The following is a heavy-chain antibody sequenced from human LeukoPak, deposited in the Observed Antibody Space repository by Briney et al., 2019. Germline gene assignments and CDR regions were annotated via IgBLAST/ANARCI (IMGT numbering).Heavy chain of an antibody. CDR2: VTGGGGAT. J-gene: IGHJ4*02. D-gene: IGHD5-18*01. V-gene: IGHV3-23*01. Sequence: GGSLRLSCAASGFTFRNYAMSWVCQAPGKGLEWVSAVTGGGGATFYADSVKGRFTVSRDNSKNTLFLQMNSLRAEDTAVFYCAKGTGYNYDHEFDYWGQGTLLTVSS. CDR3: AKGTGYNYDHEFDY. CDR1: GFTFRNYA.